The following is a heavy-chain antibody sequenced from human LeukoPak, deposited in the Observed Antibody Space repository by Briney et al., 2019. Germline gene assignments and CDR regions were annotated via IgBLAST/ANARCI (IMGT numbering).Heavy chain of an antibody. J-gene: IGHJ4*02. V-gene: IGHV1-2*02. CDR1: GFTFTDHY. CDR3: VREGEGPLSKDFDY. CDR2: IGPHSTFT. D-gene: IGHD2/OR15-2a*01. Sequence: ASMKASCKSSGFTFTDHYIHWVRQGPGQGLEWMGYIGPHSTFTSSPQEFQGRVTMTRDASMSTAYMELTRLTSDDTAVYYCVREGEGPLSKDFDYWGQGTLVTVSS.